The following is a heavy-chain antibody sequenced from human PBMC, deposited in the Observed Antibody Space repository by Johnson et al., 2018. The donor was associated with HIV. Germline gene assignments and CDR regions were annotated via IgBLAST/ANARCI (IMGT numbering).Heavy chain of an antibody. CDR3: ARGGSIAARREAFDI. V-gene: IGHV3-30-3*01. CDR1: GFTFSSYA. CDR2: ISYDGSNK. D-gene: IGHD6-6*01. J-gene: IGHJ3*02. Sequence: QVQLVESGGGVVQPGRSLRLSCAASGFTFSSYAMHWVRQAPGKGLEWMAVISYDGSNKYYADSVKGRFPISRDNSKTTLYLQMNSLRAEDTAVYYCARGGSIAARREAFDIWGQGTMVTVSS.